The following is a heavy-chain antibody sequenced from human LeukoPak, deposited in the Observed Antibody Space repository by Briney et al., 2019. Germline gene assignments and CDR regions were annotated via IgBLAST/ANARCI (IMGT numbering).Heavy chain of an antibody. CDR3: ARRDGTTRQYNWFDP. Sequence: SETLSLTCTVSGGSISSSSYYWGWIRQPPGKGLEWIGSIYYSGSTYYNPSLKSRVTISVDTSKNQFSLKLSSVTAADTAVYYCARRDGTTRQYNWFDPWGQGTLVTVSS. J-gene: IGHJ5*02. D-gene: IGHD1-7*01. V-gene: IGHV4-39*01. CDR2: IYYSGST. CDR1: GGSISSSSYY.